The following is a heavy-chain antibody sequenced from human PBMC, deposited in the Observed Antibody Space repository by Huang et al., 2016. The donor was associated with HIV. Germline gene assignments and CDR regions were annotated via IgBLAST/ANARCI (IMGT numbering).Heavy chain of an antibody. CDR3: ARPMAPSGTTGEYFDY. Sequence: QVLLVQSGAEVKKPGASVKVSCKASGDTFTAHALHGVRQAPGQGLEWMGWISGGRGDRKYSQKFQGRVSFTRDTSASTVYMEMSNLRSEDTAVYYCARPMAPSGTTGEYFDYWGQGSLVTVSS. J-gene: IGHJ4*02. D-gene: IGHD1-1*01. CDR1: GDTFTAHA. V-gene: IGHV1-3*01. CDR2: ISGGRGDR.